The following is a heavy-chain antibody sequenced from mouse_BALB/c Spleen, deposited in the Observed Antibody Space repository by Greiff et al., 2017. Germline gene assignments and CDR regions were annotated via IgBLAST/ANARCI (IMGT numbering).Heavy chain of an antibody. CDR3: ARIDTTAFAY. J-gene: IGHJ3*01. V-gene: IGHV1-77*01. D-gene: IGHD1-2*01. Sequence: QVQLQQSGAELARPGASVKLSCKASGYTFTDYYINWVKQRTGQGLEWIGEIYPGSGNTYYNEKFKGKATLTADKSSSTAYMQLSSLTSEDSAVYFCARIDTTAFAYWGQGTLVTVSA. CDR2: IYPGSGNT. CDR1: GYTFTDYY.